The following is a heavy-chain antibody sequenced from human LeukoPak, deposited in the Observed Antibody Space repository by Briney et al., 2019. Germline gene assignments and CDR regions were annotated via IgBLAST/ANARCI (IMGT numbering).Heavy chain of an antibody. J-gene: IGHJ5*02. CDR2: IYSSGST. CDR1: GCSISSYY. D-gene: IGHD3-10*01. Sequence: TSETLSLTCTVSGCSISSYYWSWIRQPAGKGLEWIGRIYSSGSTTYNPSLKRRVSMSVDTYKNQFSLKVTSVTAADTAVYYCARDSGTTGEVKFDPWGQGTLVSVSS. V-gene: IGHV4-4*07. CDR3: ARDSGTTGEVKFDP.